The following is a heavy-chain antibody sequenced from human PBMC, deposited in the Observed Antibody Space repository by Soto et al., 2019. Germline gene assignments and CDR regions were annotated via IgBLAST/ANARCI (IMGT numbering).Heavy chain of an antibody. CDR3: ARDLDAGAFDI. CDR2: ISSSSSYI. D-gene: IGHD2-2*01. Sequence: GGSLRLSCAASGFTFSSYSMNWVRQAPGKGLEWVSSISSSSSYIYYADSVKGRFTISRDNAKNSLDLQMNSLRAEDTAVYYCARDLDAGAFDIWGQGXMVTVSS. CDR1: GFTFSSYS. V-gene: IGHV3-21*01. J-gene: IGHJ3*02.